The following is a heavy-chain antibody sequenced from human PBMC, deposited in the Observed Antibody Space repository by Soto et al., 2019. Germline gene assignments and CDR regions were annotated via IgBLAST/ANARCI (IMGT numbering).Heavy chain of an antibody. D-gene: IGHD3-3*02. Sequence: GGSLRLSCAASGFTFSSYWMSWVRQAPGKGLEWVANIKQDGSEKYYVDSVKGRFTIPRDNAKNSLYLQMNSLRAEDTAVYYCARDFFEGIGGEYYYGMDVWGQGTTVTVSS. CDR2: IKQDGSEK. CDR3: ARDFFEGIGGEYYYGMDV. CDR1: GFTFSSYW. V-gene: IGHV3-7*01. J-gene: IGHJ6*02.